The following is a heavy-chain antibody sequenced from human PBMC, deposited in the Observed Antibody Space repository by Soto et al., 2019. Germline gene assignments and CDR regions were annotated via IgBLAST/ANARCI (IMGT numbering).Heavy chain of an antibody. D-gene: IGHD3-10*01. J-gene: IGHJ6*02. Sequence: QVQLVESGGGVVQSGTSLRLSCAASGMKFSSYGMHWVCQAPGKGLEWVAVIWFDGFKKYYVDSVKGRFTISRDNSNNTLYLQMNSLRAEDTGVYYCARELLYGTGSRNFHYYGMDVWGQGTTVTVSS. CDR1: GMKFSSYG. CDR2: IWFDGFKK. CDR3: ARELLYGTGSRNFHYYGMDV. V-gene: IGHV3-33*01.